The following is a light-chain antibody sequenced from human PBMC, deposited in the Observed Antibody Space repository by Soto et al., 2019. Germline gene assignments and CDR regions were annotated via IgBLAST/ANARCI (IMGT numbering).Light chain of an antibody. V-gene: IGKV3D-15*01. J-gene: IGKJ5*01. CDR3: QQHSQWPIT. CDR2: YIS. CDR1: QSAGNF. Sequence: ERVMTQSRATLCVSPGETETNSCSANQSAGNFLAWYQQKPGQAPRLLIYYISTRATGIPARFSGSGSGTEFTLTINSLQSEDSAVYYCQQHSQWPITFGQGTRLEIK.